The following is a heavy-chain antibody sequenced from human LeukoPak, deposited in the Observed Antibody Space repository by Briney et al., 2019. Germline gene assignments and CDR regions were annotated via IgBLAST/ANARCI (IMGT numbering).Heavy chain of an antibody. CDR2: ISSGSSTI. CDR1: GFTFSSYS. V-gene: IGHV3-48*04. CDR3: ARDPTKGRRGVDY. D-gene: IGHD3-10*01. Sequence: QPGGSLRLSCAASGFTFSSYSMNWVRQAPGKGLEWVSYISSGSSTIYYADSVKGRFTISRDNAKNSLYLQMNSLRAEDTAVYYCARDPTKGRRGVDYWGQGTLVTVSS. J-gene: IGHJ4*02.